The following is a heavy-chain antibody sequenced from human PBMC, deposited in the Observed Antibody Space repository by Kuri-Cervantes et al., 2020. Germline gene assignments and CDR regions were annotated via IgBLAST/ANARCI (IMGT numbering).Heavy chain of an antibody. CDR1: GGSISSSNW. CDR3: ARRYCSGGSCYFEFDY. CDR2: IYHSGST. Sequence: SCTVSGGSISSSNWWSWVRQPPGKGLEWIGEIYHSGSTNYNPSLKSRVTISVDKSKNQFSLKLSSVTAADTAVYYCARRYCSGGSCYFEFDYWGQGTLVTVSS. J-gene: IGHJ4*02. V-gene: IGHV4-4*02. D-gene: IGHD2-15*01.